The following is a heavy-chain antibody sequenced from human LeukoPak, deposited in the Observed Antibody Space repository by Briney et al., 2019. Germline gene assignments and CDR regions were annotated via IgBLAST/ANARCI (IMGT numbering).Heavy chain of an antibody. CDR2: INPNSGGT. V-gene: IGHV1-2*06. CDR3: ARDHPDIVVVPAAMGF. CDR1: GYTFTGYY. Sequence: EASVKVSCKASGYTFTGYYMHWVRQAPGQGLEWMGRINPNSGGTNYAQKFQGRVTMTRDTSISTAYMELSRLRSDDTAVYYCARDHPDIVVVPAAMGFWGQGTLVTVSS. D-gene: IGHD2-2*01. J-gene: IGHJ4*02.